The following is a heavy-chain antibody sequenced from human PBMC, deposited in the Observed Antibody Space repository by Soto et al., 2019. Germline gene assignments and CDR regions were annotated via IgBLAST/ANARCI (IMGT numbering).Heavy chain of an antibody. V-gene: IGHV4-34*01. Sequence: QVQLQQWGAGLLKPSETLSLTCAVYGGSFSGYYWSWIRQPPGKGLEWIGEINHSGSTNYNPSLKSRVTISVDTSMNQFSLKLSSVTAADTAVYYCARSSGYDYVWGSYRHDAFDIWGQGTMVTVSS. D-gene: IGHD3-16*02. CDR3: ARSSGYDYVWGSYRHDAFDI. CDR2: INHSGST. J-gene: IGHJ3*02. CDR1: GGSFSGYY.